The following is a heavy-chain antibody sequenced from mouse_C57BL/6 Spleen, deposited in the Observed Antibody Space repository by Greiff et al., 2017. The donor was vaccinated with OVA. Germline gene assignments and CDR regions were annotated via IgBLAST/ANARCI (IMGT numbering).Heavy chain of an antibody. D-gene: IGHD3-2*02. J-gene: IGHJ3*01. CDR1: GFNIKDDY. CDR3: TTGRLGCAY. Sequence: VQLQQSGAELVRPGASVKLSCTASGFNIKDDYMPWVKQRPEQGLEWIGWIDPENGDTEYASKFQGKATITAGTSSNTAYLQLSSLTSEDTAVYCWTTGRLGCAYWGQGTLVTVSA. V-gene: IGHV14-4*01. CDR2: IDPENGDT.